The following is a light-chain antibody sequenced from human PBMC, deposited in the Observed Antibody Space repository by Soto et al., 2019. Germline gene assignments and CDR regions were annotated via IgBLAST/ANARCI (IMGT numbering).Light chain of an antibody. CDR1: SSDVGAYNY. V-gene: IGLV2-8*01. Sequence: QSVLTQPPSASGSPGQSVTISCTGTSSDVGAYNYVSWYQQHPRKAPKLMIYDVSKRPSGVPDRLSGSKSGNTASLTVSGLRAEDEADYYSISYAGSSTGVFVGGTKLTVL. CDR3: ISYAGSSTGV. CDR2: DVS. J-gene: IGLJ3*02.